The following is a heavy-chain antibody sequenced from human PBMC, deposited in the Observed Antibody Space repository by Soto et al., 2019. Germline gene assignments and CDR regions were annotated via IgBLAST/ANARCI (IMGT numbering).Heavy chain of an antibody. CDR2: IRSSDTM. Sequence: PGGSLRLSCAASGFTFSDYDMSWIRQAPGRGLECVSYIRSSDTMYYADSVKGRFTISRDNAKNSLYLQMSSLRAEDTAVYYCAKTKGGWIGYTYHYYAMDVWGQGTTVTVSS. CDR1: GFTFSDYD. J-gene: IGHJ6*02. V-gene: IGHV3-11*01. D-gene: IGHD3-3*01. CDR3: AKTKGGWIGYTYHYYAMDV.